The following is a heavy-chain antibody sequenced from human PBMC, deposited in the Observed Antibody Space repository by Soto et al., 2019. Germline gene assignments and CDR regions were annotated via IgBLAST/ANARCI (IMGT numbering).Heavy chain of an antibody. CDR3: ARWSYLDY. J-gene: IGHJ4*02. V-gene: IGHV3-23*01. D-gene: IGHD3-3*01. CDR2: ISGSDGKT. CDR1: GFSFGSYA. Sequence: TGGSLRLSCAASGFSFGSYALSWVRQAPGKGLEWVSTISGSDGKTFYADFVKGRFSISRDTSQSTLYLQMNSLRADDTAIYYCARWSYLDYWGQGTRVTVSS.